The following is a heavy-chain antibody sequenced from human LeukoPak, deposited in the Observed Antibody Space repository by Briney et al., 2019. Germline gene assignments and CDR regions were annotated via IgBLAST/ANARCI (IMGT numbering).Heavy chain of an antibody. D-gene: IGHD6-13*01. Sequence: SVKVSCXASGGTFSSYAISWVRQAPGQGLEWMGGIIPIFGTANYAQKFQGRVTITTDESTSTAYMELSSLRSEDTAVYYCARDSVNLGIAAAGNDYWGQGTPVTVSS. CDR3: ARDSVNLGIAAAGNDY. CDR1: GGTFSSYA. V-gene: IGHV1-69*05. J-gene: IGHJ4*02. CDR2: IIPIFGTA.